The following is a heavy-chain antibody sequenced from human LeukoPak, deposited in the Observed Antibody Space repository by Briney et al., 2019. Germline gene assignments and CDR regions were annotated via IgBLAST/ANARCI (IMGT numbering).Heavy chain of an antibody. CDR3: AGQLPGLSAMDV. J-gene: IGHJ6*02. Sequence: PSETLSLTCTVSGDSISSYYWSWIRQPPGKGLEWIGYIYYSGGTDYNPSLKSRVTMSVDTSKSQFSLKMSSVTAADTAVFYCAGQLPGLSAMDVWGQGTTVTVSS. CDR2: IYYSGGT. CDR1: GDSISSYY. V-gene: IGHV4-59*08. D-gene: IGHD2-15*01.